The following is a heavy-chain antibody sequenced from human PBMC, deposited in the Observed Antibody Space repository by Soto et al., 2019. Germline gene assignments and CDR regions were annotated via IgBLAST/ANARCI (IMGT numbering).Heavy chain of an antibody. CDR1: GFTFSSYD. D-gene: IGHD1-26*01. V-gene: IGHV3-30*18. Sequence: GGSLRLSCAAPGFTFSSYDIHWVRQAPGKGLEWVAVISYDGSKKYYADSVKGQFTISRDNSKNTLYLQMSSLRAEDTAVYYCAKAYSGPFDIWGQGTMVTVSS. CDR3: AKAYSGPFDI. CDR2: ISYDGSKK. J-gene: IGHJ3*02.